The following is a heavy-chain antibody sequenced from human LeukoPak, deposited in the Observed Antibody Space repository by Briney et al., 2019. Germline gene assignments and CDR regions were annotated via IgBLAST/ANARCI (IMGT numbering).Heavy chain of an antibody. V-gene: IGHV1-2*04. CDR3: ARAGLTYSSIAARTFDY. D-gene: IGHD6-6*01. Sequence: ASVKVSCKASGYTFTGYYMHWVRLAPGQGLEWMGWINPNSGGTNYAQKFQGWVTMTRDTSISTAYMELSRLRSDDTAVYYCARAGLTYSSIAARTFDYWGQGTLVTVSS. CDR2: INPNSGGT. CDR1: GYTFTGYY. J-gene: IGHJ4*02.